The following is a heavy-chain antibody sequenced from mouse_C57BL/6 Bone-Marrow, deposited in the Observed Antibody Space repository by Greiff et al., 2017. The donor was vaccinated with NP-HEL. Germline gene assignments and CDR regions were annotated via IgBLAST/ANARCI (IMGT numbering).Heavy chain of an antibody. V-gene: IGHV1-61*01. CDR1: GYTFTSYW. CDR2: IYPSDSET. J-gene: IGHJ2*01. D-gene: IGHD6-1*01. CDR3: ARRRQLTVYFDY. Sequence: VQLQQPGAELVRPGSSVKLSCKASGYTFTSYWMDWVKQRPGQGLEWIGNIYPSDSETHYNQKFKDKATLTVDKSSSTAYMQLSSLTSEDSAVYYCARRRQLTVYFDYWGQGTTLTVSS.